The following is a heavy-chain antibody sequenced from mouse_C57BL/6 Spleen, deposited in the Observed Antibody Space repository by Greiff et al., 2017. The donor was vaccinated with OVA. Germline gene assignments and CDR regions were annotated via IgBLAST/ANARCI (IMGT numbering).Heavy chain of an antibody. Sequence: VQLQQSGAELVRPGASVKLSCKASGYTFTDYYINWVKQRPGQGLEWIARIYPGSGNTYYNEKFKGKATLTAEKSSSTAYMQLSSLTSEDSAVYFCAREGAQAYYFDYWGQGTTLTVSS. CDR2: IYPGSGNT. J-gene: IGHJ2*01. CDR3: AREGAQAYYFDY. CDR1: GYTFTDYY. D-gene: IGHD3-2*02. V-gene: IGHV1-76*01.